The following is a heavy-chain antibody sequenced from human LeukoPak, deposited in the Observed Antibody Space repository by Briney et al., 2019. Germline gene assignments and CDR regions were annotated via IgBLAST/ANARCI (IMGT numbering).Heavy chain of an antibody. CDR1: GFTFDDYG. Sequence: PGGSLRLSCAASGFTFDDYGMSWVPQAPGKGLEWFSGINWNGGSTGYADSVKGRFTISRDNAKNSLYLQMNSLRAEDTALYYCARTATAVAGPYFDYWGQGTLVTVSS. CDR2: INWNGGST. J-gene: IGHJ4*02. V-gene: IGHV3-20*04. D-gene: IGHD6-19*01. CDR3: ARTATAVAGPYFDY.